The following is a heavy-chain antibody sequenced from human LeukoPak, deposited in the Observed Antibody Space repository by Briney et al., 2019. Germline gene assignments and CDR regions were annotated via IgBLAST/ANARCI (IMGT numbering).Heavy chain of an antibody. CDR2: INSDGRST. V-gene: IGHV3-74*01. Sequence: GGSLRLSCVASGFTFSRYWMHWVRQAPGKGLVWVSRINSDGRSTNYADSVKGRFTISRDNAKDSLYLQMNSLRAEDTAVYYCAREQLGGYGYGRGFDYWGQGTLVTVSS. CDR3: AREQLGGYGYGRGFDY. D-gene: IGHD5-18*01. CDR1: GFTFSRYW. J-gene: IGHJ4*02.